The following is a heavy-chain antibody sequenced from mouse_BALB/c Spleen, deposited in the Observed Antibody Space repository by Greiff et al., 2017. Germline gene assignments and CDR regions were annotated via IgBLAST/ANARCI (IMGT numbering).Heavy chain of an antibody. V-gene: IGHV1S81*02. CDR1: GYTFTSYW. Sequence: QAQLQQPGAELVKPGASVKLSCKASGYTFTSYWMHWVKQRPGQGLEWIGEINPSNGRTNYNEKFKSKATLTVDKSSSTAYMQLSSLTSEDSAVYYCAREGITTREDYWGQGTTLTVSS. CDR2: INPSNGRT. J-gene: IGHJ2*01. CDR3: AREGITTREDY. D-gene: IGHD2-4*01.